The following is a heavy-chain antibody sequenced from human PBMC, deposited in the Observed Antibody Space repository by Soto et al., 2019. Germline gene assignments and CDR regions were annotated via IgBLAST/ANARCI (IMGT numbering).Heavy chain of an antibody. CDR3: ARLSYCGGDCYSPYYYYGMDV. CDR2: IDYSGSA. CDR1: GGNSRNLY. D-gene: IGHD2-21*02. V-gene: IGHV4-59*11. Sequence: SVIIPLRCTVVGGNSRNLYWSWISQPQGKGLEWIGYIDYSGSANYNPSLKSRVTISVDTSKNQFSLKLSSVTAADTAVYYCARLSYCGGDCYSPYYYYGMDVWRQGTTVTVSS. J-gene: IGHJ6*02.